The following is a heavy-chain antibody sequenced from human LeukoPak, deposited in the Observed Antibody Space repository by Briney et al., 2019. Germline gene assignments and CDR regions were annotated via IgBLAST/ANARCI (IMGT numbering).Heavy chain of an antibody. Sequence: SETLSLTCTVSGGSISSGGYYWSWIRQHPGKGLEWIGYIYYSGSTYYNPSLKSRVTISVDTSKYQFSLKLSSVTAADTAVYYCARVATPYSSSSTSVVWGQGTLVTVSS. CDR3: ARVATPYSSSSTSVV. V-gene: IGHV4-31*03. D-gene: IGHD6-6*01. CDR2: IYYSGST. CDR1: GGSISSGGYY. J-gene: IGHJ4*02.